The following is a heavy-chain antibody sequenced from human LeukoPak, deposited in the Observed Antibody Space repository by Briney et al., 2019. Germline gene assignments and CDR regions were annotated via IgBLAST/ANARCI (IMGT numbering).Heavy chain of an antibody. CDR2: FDFEDGET. V-gene: IGHV1-24*01. D-gene: IGHD6-13*01. CDR1: GYTVTELS. Sequence: SVKVSCKVSGYTVTELSMHWVRQAPGRGLEWMGGFDFEDGETIYAQKFQGRVAMTEDTSTDTAYMELSSLRSEDTAVYYCASPRGGYLVYYGMDVWGQGTTVTVSS. CDR3: ASPRGGYLVYYGMDV. J-gene: IGHJ6*02.